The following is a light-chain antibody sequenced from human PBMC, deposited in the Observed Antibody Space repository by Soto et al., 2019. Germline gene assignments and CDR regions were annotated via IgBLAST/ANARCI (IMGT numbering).Light chain of an antibody. CDR3: QQYYHWPIT. Sequence: EVVMTQSPATLSVSPGEGATLSCRASQDVGSLVAWYQQKPGQAPRLLIYRVSTRATDIAARFTGSGSGTDFTLSISSLQTEDFAVYYCQQYYHWPITFGPGTKVDIK. V-gene: IGKV3-15*01. CDR2: RVS. J-gene: IGKJ3*01. CDR1: QDVGSL.